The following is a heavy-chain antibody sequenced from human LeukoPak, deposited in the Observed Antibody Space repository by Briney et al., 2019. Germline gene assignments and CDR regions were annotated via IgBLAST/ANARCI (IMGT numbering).Heavy chain of an antibody. CDR3: ARAQLYDFWSGYYRGIDP. J-gene: IGHJ5*02. V-gene: IGHV4-39*07. D-gene: IGHD3-3*01. CDR1: GGYIITSGHY. CDR2: INHSGST. Sequence: SETLSLTCTVSGGYIITSGHYWGWIRQPPGKGLEWIGEINHSGSTNYNPSLKSRVTISVDTSKNQFSLKLSSVTAADTAVYYCARAQLYDFWSGYYRGIDPWGQGTLVTVSS.